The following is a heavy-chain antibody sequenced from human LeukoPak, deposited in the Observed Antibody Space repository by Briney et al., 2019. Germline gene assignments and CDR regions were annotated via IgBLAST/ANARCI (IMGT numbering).Heavy chain of an antibody. CDR1: GASISSHY. CDR2: ISASGIT. CDR3: ARDRFTERDSRWSMPPVYYYYYMDG. J-gene: IGHJ6*03. D-gene: IGHD2-8*01. V-gene: IGHV4-4*07. Sequence: PSETLSLTCTVSGASISSHYWSWIRQPAGKGLEWIGRISASGITDYNPSLKNRVTMSVDTSENHFSLKLSSVTAADTAVYYCARDRFTERDSRWSMPPVYYYYYMDGWGKGTTVTVSS.